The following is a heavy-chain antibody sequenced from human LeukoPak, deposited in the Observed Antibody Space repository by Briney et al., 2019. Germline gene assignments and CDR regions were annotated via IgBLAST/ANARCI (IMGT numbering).Heavy chain of an antibody. Sequence: GSLRLSCAASGFTFSSYGMSWVRQAPGKGLEWVSAISGSGGSTYYADSVKGRFTISRDNSKNTLYLQMNSLRAEDTAVYSCAKCLEHFDGFDYWGQGTLVTVSS. CDR1: GFTFSSYG. J-gene: IGHJ4*02. CDR3: AKCLEHFDGFDY. CDR2: ISGSGGST. D-gene: IGHD3-9*01. V-gene: IGHV3-23*01.